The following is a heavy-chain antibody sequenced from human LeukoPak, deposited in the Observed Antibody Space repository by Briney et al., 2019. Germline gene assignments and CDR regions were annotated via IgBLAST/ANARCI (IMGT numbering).Heavy chain of an antibody. D-gene: IGHD6-13*01. V-gene: IGHV3-21*01. CDR2: ISSSSSYI. CDR1: GFTFSSYS. Sequence: GGSLRLSCAASGFTFSSYSMNWVRQAPGKGLEWVSSISSSSSYIYYADSVKGRFTISRDNAKNSLYLQMNSLRAEDTAVYYCARDRSYSSSWYGYYYYMDVWGKGTTVTISS. CDR3: ARDRSYSSSWYGYYYYMDV. J-gene: IGHJ6*03.